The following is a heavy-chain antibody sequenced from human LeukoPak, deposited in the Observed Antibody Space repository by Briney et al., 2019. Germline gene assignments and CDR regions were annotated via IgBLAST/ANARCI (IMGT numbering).Heavy chain of an antibody. CDR3: AKASWVSSADAVL. CDR2: LRGDGET. V-gene: IGHV3-23*01. J-gene: IGHJ1*01. D-gene: IGHD3-16*01. Sequence: PGRSLRLSCAASGLIFSNYAMSWVRQAPARGLEWVSSLRGDGETFYAASVKGRFTISRDDSMNTVYLQLTNLRVEDTAVYYCAKASWVSSADAVLWGQGTLVTVSS. CDR1: GLIFSNYA.